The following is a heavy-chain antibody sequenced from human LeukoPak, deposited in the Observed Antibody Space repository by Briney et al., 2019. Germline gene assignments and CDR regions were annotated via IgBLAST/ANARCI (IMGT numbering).Heavy chain of an antibody. V-gene: IGHV4-59*12. CDR1: GGSISSYY. D-gene: IGHD3-10*01. CDR2: IYYSGST. CDR3: ARENYYGSGSYYNFLDY. Sequence: SETLSLTCTVSGGSISSYYWSWIRQPPGKGLEWIGYIYYSGSTNYNPSLKSRVTISVDTSKNQFSLKLSSVTAADTAVYYCARENYYGSGSYYNFLDYWGQGTLVTVSS. J-gene: IGHJ4*02.